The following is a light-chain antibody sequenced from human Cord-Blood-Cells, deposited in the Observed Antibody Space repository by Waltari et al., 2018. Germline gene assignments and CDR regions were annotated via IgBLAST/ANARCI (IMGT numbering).Light chain of an antibody. J-gene: IGLJ1*01. Sequence: QSALTQPASVSGSPGQSITISCTGTSSDVGGYNYVSWYQQHPGKAPKLTIYDVSKRPSGVSNRFSGSKSGNTASLTISGLQAEDEADYYCSSYTSSSTLVFGTGTKVTVL. V-gene: IGLV2-14*01. CDR3: SSYTSSSTLV. CDR2: DVS. CDR1: SSDVGGYNY.